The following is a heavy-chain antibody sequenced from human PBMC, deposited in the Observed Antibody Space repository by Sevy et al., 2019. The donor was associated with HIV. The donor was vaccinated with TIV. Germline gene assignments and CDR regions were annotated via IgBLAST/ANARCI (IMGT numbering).Heavy chain of an antibody. J-gene: IGHJ4*02. D-gene: IGHD6-6*01. Sequence: GESLKISCKGSGYTFTSQWIAWVRQMPGKGLEWMGIFYPDDSDTRYSPSFQGHVTISADKSISTAYLQWRSLKASDTAMYYCASGRQIIARRPDYWGQGTLVTVSS. CDR3: ASGRQIIARRPDY. CDR2: FYPDDSDT. CDR1: GYTFTSQW. V-gene: IGHV5-51*01.